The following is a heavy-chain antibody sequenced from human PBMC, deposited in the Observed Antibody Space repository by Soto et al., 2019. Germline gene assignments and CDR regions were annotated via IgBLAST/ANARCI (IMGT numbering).Heavy chain of an antibody. Sequence: PGGSLRLSCAASGFTFSSYGMHWVRQAPGKGLEWVAVISYDGSNKYYAASVKGRFTISRDNSKNTLYLQMNSLRAEDTAVYYCAKRAEPSRSIAARPSPFDPWGQGTLVTVSS. J-gene: IGHJ5*02. V-gene: IGHV3-30*18. CDR3: AKRAEPSRSIAARPSPFDP. CDR2: ISYDGSNK. D-gene: IGHD6-6*01. CDR1: GFTFSSYG.